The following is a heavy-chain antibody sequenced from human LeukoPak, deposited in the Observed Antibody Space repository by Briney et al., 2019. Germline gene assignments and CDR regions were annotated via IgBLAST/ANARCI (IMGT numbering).Heavy chain of an antibody. Sequence: ASXFTFSDYYMSWLRQAPGKGLXXXXXXXTSGSHIYYADSVKGRFTISRDNAKNSLYLQMNSLRAEDTAVYYCARDGYGYSSSSDPWFDPWGQGTLVTVSS. CDR2: XXTSGSHI. CDR3: ARDGYGYSSSSDPWFDP. CDR1: XFTFSDYY. J-gene: IGHJ5*02. D-gene: IGHD6-6*01. V-gene: IGHV3-11*01.